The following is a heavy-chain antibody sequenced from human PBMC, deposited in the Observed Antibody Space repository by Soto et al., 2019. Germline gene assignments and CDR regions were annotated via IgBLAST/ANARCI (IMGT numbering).Heavy chain of an antibody. J-gene: IGHJ4*02. CDR2: ISYSGSS. V-gene: IGHV4-59*11. D-gene: IGHD3-16*01. CDR1: GGSMSSHY. Sequence: ASETLSLTFTVSGGSMSSHYWTWLRQPPGKGLEWIGYISYSGSSYYNPSLKSRVTISADTSRNQFSLRLTSVIAADTAVYFCARADPDASVGFWGQGTLVTVSS. CDR3: ARADPDASVGF.